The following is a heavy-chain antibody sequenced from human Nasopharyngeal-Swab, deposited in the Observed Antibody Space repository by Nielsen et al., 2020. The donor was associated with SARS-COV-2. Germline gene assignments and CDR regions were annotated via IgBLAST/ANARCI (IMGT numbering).Heavy chain of an antibody. CDR2: IRRSGSTRSL. J-gene: IGHJ4*02. CDR3: AIVEWDLPPNV. V-gene: IGHV3-21*01. CDR1: GFTGFTFSN. D-gene: IGHD1-26*01. Sequence: GESLKISCAVSGFTGFTFSNLWMNWVRQAPGRGLEWVSTIRRSGSTRSLYYADSVKGRFTISRDDAKNSVYLQMNSLRVDDTGIYYCAIVEWDLPPNVWGQGTLVAVSS.